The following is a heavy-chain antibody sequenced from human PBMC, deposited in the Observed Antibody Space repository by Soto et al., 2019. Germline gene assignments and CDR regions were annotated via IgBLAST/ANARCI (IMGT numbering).Heavy chain of an antibody. CDR1: GGSISSYY. J-gene: IGHJ4*02. CDR3: ARVPPPLLLWFGELSFDY. V-gene: IGHV4-59*01. D-gene: IGHD3-10*01. Sequence: PSETLSLTCTVSGGSISSYYLSWIRQTPGKGLEWIGYIYYSGSTNYNPSLKSRVTISVDTSKNQFSLKLSSVTAADTAVYYCARVPPPLLLWFGELSFDYWGQGTLVTVSS. CDR2: IYYSGST.